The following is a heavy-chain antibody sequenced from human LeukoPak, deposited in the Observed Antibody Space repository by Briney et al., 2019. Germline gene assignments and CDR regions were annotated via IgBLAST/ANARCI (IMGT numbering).Heavy chain of an antibody. CDR1: GGSW. Sequence: PGGSLRLSCAASGGSWMHWVRQAPGKGLVWVSHINSDGSWTSYADSVKGRFTISKDNAKNTVYLQMNNLRAEDTAVYYCVSFYETYWGRGTLVTVSS. J-gene: IGHJ4*02. CDR2: INSDGSWT. V-gene: IGHV3-74*01. CDR3: VSFYETY. D-gene: IGHD2/OR15-2a*01.